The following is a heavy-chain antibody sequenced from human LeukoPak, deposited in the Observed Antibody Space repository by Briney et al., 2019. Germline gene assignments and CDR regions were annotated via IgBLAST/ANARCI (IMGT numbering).Heavy chain of an antibody. CDR2: FSSSGST. CDR3: ARDSRSPYYDSSGYYPRFGAFDI. V-gene: IGHV4-4*07. D-gene: IGHD3-22*01. Sequence: PSETLSLTCSVSGDSISYFYWSWIRQAAGKGLEWIGRFSSSGSTDYNASLKSRVTMSVDTSKNQLSLKVISVTAADTAVYYCARDSRSPYYDSSGYYPRFGAFDIWGQGTMVTVSS. CDR1: GDSISYFY. J-gene: IGHJ3*02.